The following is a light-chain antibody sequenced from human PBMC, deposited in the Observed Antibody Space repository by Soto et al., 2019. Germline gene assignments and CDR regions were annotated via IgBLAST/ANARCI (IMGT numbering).Light chain of an antibody. CDR2: EGT. Sequence: QSVLTQPASVSASPGQSITIPCTGTSSDVGSYNLVSWFQQHPGKVPKLLIYEGTKRPSGLSDRFSGSKSGTTASLTISGLQAEDEADYYCCSFADFTYVFGTGTKVTVL. CDR1: SSDVGSYNL. CDR3: CSFADFTYV. V-gene: IGLV2-23*01. J-gene: IGLJ1*01.